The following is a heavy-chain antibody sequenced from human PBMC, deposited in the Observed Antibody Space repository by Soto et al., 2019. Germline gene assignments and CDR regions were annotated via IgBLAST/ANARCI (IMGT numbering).Heavy chain of an antibody. CDR3: ARGAASDY. CDR2: INHSGST. J-gene: IGHJ4*02. V-gene: IGHV4-34*01. D-gene: IGHD5-18*01. Sequence: SETLSLTCAVYGGSFSGYYWSWIRQPPGKGLEWIGEINHSGSTNYNPSLKSRVTISVDTSKNQFSLKLSSVTAADTAVYYCARGAASDYWGRGTLVTVSS. CDR1: GGSFSGYY.